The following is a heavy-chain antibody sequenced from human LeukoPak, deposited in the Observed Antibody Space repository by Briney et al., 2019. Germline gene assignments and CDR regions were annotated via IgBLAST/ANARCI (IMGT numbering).Heavy chain of an antibody. V-gene: IGHV4-30-4*08. CDR3: AIPRDDGSGSYYLFQH. J-gene: IGHJ1*01. D-gene: IGHD3-10*01. Sequence: PSQTLSLTCTVSGGSISSGDYYWSWIRQPPGKGLEWIGYIYYSGSTYYNPSLKSRVTISVDTSKNQFSLKLSSVTAADTAVYYCAIPRDDGSGSYYLFQHWGQGTLVTVSS. CDR2: IYYSGST. CDR1: GGSISSGDYY.